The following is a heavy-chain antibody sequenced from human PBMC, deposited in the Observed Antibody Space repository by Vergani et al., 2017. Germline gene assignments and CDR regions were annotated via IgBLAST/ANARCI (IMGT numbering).Heavy chain of an antibody. D-gene: IGHD3-3*01. CDR2: ISSGGSST. J-gene: IGHJ3*02. CDR1: GFTFSSYA. Sequence: EVQLLESGGGLVQPGGSLRLSCAASGFTFSSYAMRWVRQAPGKGLEWVSVISSGGSSTYYADSVKGRFTISRDNSKNTLYLQMNSLRAEDTAVYYCAKHLLTIYDAFDIWGQGTMVTVSS. V-gene: IGHV3-23*03. CDR3: AKHLLTIYDAFDI.